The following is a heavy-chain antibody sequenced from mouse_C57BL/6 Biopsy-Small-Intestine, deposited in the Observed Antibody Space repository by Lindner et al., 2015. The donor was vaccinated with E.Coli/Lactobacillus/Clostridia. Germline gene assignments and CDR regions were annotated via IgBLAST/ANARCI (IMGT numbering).Heavy chain of an antibody. V-gene: IGHV14-4*01. D-gene: IGHD1-1*01. CDR3: ARRYYGSSYIGLDY. CDR1: GFNIKDDY. Sequence: VQLQESGAELVRPGASVKLSCTASGFNIKDDYMHWVKQRPEQGLEWIGWIDPENGDTEYASKFQGKATITADTSSNTAYLQLSSLTSEDTAIYYCARRYYGSSYIGLDYWGQGTSVTVSS. J-gene: IGHJ4*01. CDR2: IDPENGDT.